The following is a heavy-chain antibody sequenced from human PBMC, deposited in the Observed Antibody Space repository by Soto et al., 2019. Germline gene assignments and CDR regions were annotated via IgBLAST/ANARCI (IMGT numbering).Heavy chain of an antibody. CDR3: ARGFSLITIFGVVTQPLWLDP. Sequence: QVQLQESGPGLVKPSQTLSLTCTVSGGSISSGGYYWSWIRQQPGKGLEWIGYIYYSGSTYYNPCLKSRVTQSVDTSKDQLSPKLSSVPAGEKTLYYCARGFSLITIFGVVTQPLWLDPWGQGTLVTGSS. J-gene: IGHJ5*02. CDR1: GGSISSGGYY. D-gene: IGHD3-3*01. CDR2: IYYSGST. V-gene: IGHV4-31*03.